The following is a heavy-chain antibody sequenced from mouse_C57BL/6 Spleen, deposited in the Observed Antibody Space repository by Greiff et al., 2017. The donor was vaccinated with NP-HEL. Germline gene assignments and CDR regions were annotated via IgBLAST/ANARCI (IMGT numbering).Heavy chain of an antibody. D-gene: IGHD3-3*01. J-gene: IGHJ3*01. Sequence: VQLKESGPELVKPGASVKISCKASGYSFTGYYMNWVKQSPEKSLEWIGEINPSTGGTTYNQKFKAKATLTVDKSSSTAYMQLKSLTSEDSAVYYCARRGQLCPFYWGQGTLVTVSA. CDR3: ARRGQLCPFY. V-gene: IGHV1-42*01. CDR2: INPSTGGT. CDR1: GYSFTGYY.